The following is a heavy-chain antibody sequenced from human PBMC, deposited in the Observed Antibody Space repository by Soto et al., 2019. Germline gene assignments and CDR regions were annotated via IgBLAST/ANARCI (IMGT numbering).Heavy chain of an antibody. CDR3: ARRGGESGSYYNDY. D-gene: IGHD3-10*01. J-gene: IGHJ4*02. V-gene: IGHV4-31*03. CDR1: GGSISSGGYY. CDR2: IYYSGST. Sequence: QVQLQESGPGLVKPSQTLSLTCTVSGGSISSGGYYWSWIRQHPGKGLEWIGYIYYSGSTYYNPSLRSRVTIPVDTSKNQFSLKLSSVTAADRAVYYCARRGGESGSYYNDYWGQGTLVTVSS.